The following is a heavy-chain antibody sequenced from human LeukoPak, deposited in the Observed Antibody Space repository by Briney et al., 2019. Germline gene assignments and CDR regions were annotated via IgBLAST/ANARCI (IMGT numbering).Heavy chain of an antibody. CDR2: INVDGTAE. D-gene: IGHD1-26*01. CDR3: ARDPYRFALDI. J-gene: IGHJ3*02. CDR1: GFTFSSYA. V-gene: IGHV3-7*03. Sequence: GGSLRLSCAASGFTFSSYAMSWVRQAPGQGLEWVANINVDGTAEYYVDSVKGRFTISRDNAKNSLYLQMNSLRAEDTAVYYCARDPYRFALDIWGQGTVVLVSS.